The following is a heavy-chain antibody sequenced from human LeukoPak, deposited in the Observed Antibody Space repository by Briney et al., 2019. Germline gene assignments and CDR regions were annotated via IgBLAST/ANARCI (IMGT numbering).Heavy chain of an antibody. D-gene: IGHD3-22*01. V-gene: IGHV1-69*04. CDR1: GYTFTSYG. CDR2: IIPILGIA. CDR3: ARGYTYYYDSSGYYSDL. J-gene: IGHJ4*02. Sequence: GASVKVSCKASGYTFTSYGISWVRQAPGQGLEWMGRIIPILGIANYAQKFQGRVTITADKSTSTAYMELSSLRSEDTAVYYCARGYTYYYDSSGYYSDLWGQGTLVTVSS.